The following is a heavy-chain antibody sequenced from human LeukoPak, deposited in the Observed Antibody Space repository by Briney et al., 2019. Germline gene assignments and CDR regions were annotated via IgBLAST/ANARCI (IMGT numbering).Heavy chain of an antibody. Sequence: SETLSLTCTVSGGSISGYYWSWIRQPPGKGLEWIGYIYYSGSTNYNPSLKSRVTISVDTSKNQFSLKLSSVTAADTAVYYCASGYSSYGYYYWGQGTLVTVSS. CDR1: GGSISGYY. CDR2: IYYSGST. J-gene: IGHJ4*02. CDR3: ASGYSSYGYYY. D-gene: IGHD5-18*01. V-gene: IGHV4-59*01.